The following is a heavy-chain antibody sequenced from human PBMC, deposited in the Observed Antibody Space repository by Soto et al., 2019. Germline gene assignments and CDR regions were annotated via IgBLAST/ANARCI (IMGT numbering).Heavy chain of an antibody. D-gene: IGHD3-10*01. V-gene: IGHV1-69*01. J-gene: IGHJ5*02. CDR2: IIPLFGTA. Sequence: QVQLVQSGAEVKKPGSSVKVSCKASGGTFSSHAITWVRQAPGQGLEWMGGIIPLFGTANYAQKFQGRVTITAVESRSTAYMELSSLKSEDTAMYYCARDPARGSPSWGQGTLVAVSS. CDR1: GGTFSSHA. CDR3: ARDPARGSPS.